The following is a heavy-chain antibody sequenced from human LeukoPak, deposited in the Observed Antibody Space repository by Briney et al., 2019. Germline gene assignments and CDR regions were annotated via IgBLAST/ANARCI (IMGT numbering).Heavy chain of an antibody. D-gene: IGHD3-10*01. Sequence: ASVKVSCKSSGYTFTNSVISWVRQAPGQGLEWMGWISAYNGYTTYSQKFQGRVTMTTDTSTSTAYMELRSLRSDGTAVYYCARDGGTMGRGVRHFEYWGQGTLVTVSS. V-gene: IGHV1-18*01. CDR1: GYTFTNSV. CDR2: ISAYNGYT. CDR3: ARDGGTMGRGVRHFEY. J-gene: IGHJ4*02.